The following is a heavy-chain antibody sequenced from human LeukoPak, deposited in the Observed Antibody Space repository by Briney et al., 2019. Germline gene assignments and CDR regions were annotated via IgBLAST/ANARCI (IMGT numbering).Heavy chain of an antibody. D-gene: IGHD3-10*01. Sequence: GGSLRLSCAASGFTSSSYGMHWVRQAPGKGLEWVAFIRYDGSNKYYADSVKGRFTISRDNSKNTLYLQMNSLRAEDTAVYYCARGLWFGELQSGYYGMDVWGQGTAVTVSS. V-gene: IGHV3-30*02. J-gene: IGHJ6*02. CDR3: ARGLWFGELQSGYYGMDV. CDR1: GFTSSSYG. CDR2: IRYDGSNK.